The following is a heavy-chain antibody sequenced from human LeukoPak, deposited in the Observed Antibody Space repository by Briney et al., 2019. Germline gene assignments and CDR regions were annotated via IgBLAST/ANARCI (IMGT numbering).Heavy chain of an antibody. CDR3: VKDRRRWLQLDY. Sequence: GGSLRLSCITSGFAFNTYAMHWVRQAPGKGLEWISYISPASNTIYYADSVKGRFTISRDNSKDTLYLQMSSLRAEDTAVYYCVKDRRRWLQLDYWGQGTLVTVSS. V-gene: IGHV3-48*01. CDR1: GFAFNTYA. D-gene: IGHD5-24*01. J-gene: IGHJ4*02. CDR2: ISPASNTI.